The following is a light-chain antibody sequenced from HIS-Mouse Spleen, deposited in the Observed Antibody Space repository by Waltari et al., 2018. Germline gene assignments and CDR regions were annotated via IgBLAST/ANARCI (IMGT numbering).Light chain of an antibody. J-gene: IGKJ4*01. CDR2: KAS. CDR3: QQYNSYSLT. Sequence: DIQMTQSPSTLSASVGDRVTITCRPSQSISSWLAWYQQKPGKAPKHLIYKASSLESGVPSRFSGSGSGTEFTLTISSLQPDDFATYYCQQYNSYSLTFGGGTKVEIK. V-gene: IGKV1-5*03. CDR1: QSISSW.